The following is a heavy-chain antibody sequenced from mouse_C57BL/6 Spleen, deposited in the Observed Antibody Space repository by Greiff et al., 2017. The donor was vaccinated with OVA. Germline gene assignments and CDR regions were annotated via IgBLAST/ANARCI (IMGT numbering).Heavy chain of an antibody. J-gene: IGHJ2*01. V-gene: IGHV1-80*01. CDR3: ARAVVAYYFDY. D-gene: IGHD1-1*01. Sequence: VKLQESGAELVKPGASVKISCKASGYAFSSYWMNWVKQRPGKGLEWIGQIYPGDGDTNYNGKFKGKATLTADKSSSTAYMQLSSLTSEDSAVYFCARAVVAYYFDYWGQGTTLTVSS. CDR2: IYPGDGDT. CDR1: GYAFSSYW.